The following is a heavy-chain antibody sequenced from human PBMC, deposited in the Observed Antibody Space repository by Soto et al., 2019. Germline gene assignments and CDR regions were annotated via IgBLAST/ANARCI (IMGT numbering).Heavy chain of an antibody. CDR3: ARHLSNFRYYYYAMDV. Sequence: GESLKISCKGSGYTFTDYWIGWVRQLPGKGLEWMGIIYPGDSDTRYSPSFQGHVTITVDKSTNTAYLQWNTLRASDTAMYYCARHLSNFRYYYYAMDVWGQGTTVTVSS. V-gene: IGHV5-51*01. CDR2: IYPGDSDT. J-gene: IGHJ6*02. D-gene: IGHD4-4*01. CDR1: GYTFTDYW.